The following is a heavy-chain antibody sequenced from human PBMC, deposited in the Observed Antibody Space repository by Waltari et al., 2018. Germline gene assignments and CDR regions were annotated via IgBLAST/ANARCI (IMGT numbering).Heavy chain of an antibody. CDR1: GGSFSGYY. CDR2: INHSGST. V-gene: IGHV4-34*01. D-gene: IGHD2-21*02. J-gene: IGHJ2*01. Sequence: QVQLQQWGAGLLKPSETLSLTCAVYGGSFSGYYWSWIHQPPGKGLAWIGEINHSGSTNYDPSLKSRVTISVDTSKNQFSLKLSSVTAADTAVYYCARGGVVVVTACWYFDLWGRGTLVTVSS. CDR3: ARGGVVVVTACWYFDL.